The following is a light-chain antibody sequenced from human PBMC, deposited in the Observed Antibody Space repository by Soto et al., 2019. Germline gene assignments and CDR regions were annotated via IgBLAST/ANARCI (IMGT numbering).Light chain of an antibody. CDR1: QSVSSY. Sequence: EIVLTQSPATLSLSPGERATLSCRASQSVSSYLAWYQQKPGQAPRLLIYGASSRATGIPDRFSGSGSGTDFTLTISSLEPEDFAVYYCQQRGEWPPGATFGQGTRLEIK. CDR2: GAS. CDR3: QQRGEWPPGAT. J-gene: IGKJ5*01. V-gene: IGKV3-11*01.